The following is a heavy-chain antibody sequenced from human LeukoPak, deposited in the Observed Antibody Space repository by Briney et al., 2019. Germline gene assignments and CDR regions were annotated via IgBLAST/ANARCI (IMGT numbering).Heavy chain of an antibody. CDR2: ISWNSGSI. D-gene: IGHD6-13*01. CDR3: AKDIGQQLVGWFDP. V-gene: IGHV3-9*01. Sequence: PGGSLRLPCAASGFTFDDYAMHWVRQAPGKGLEWVSGISWNSGSIDYADSVKGRFTISRDNAKNSLYLQMNSLRAEDTALYYCAKDIGQQLVGWFDPWGQGTLVTVSS. CDR1: GFTFDDYA. J-gene: IGHJ5*02.